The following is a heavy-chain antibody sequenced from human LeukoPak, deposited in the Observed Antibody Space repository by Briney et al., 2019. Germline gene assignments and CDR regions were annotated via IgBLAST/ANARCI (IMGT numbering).Heavy chain of an antibody. CDR1: GFTFSSYW. CDR2: INSDGSDT. V-gene: IGHV3-74*01. Sequence: PGGSLRLSCAASGFTFSSYWMYWVRQAPGKGLVWISRINSDGSDTTYADSVKGRFTISRDNAKNTLYLQMNSLRAEDTAVYYCARAGDNWEHGYWGQGTLVTVSS. CDR3: ARAGDNWEHGY. J-gene: IGHJ4*02. D-gene: IGHD5-24*01.